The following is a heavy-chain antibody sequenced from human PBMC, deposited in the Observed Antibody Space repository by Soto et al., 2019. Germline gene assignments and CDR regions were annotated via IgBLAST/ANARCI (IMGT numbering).Heavy chain of an antibody. CDR1: GFTFNNYA. D-gene: IGHD3-10*01. V-gene: IGHV3-23*01. Sequence: EVQLLESGGGLVQPRGSLRLSCAASGFTFNNYAMTWVSQAPGKGLEWVSAISGGGDTTSYADSVKGRFTVSRDGSKNTLYLQMSSLRADDTALYYCAKGRGGSGSLTPRVDFWGQGTLVTVSS. J-gene: IGHJ4*02. CDR2: ISGGGDTT. CDR3: AKGRGGSGSLTPRVDF.